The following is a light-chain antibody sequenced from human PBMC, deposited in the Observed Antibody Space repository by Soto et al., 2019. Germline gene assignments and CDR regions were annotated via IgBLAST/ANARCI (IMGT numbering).Light chain of an antibody. V-gene: IGKV1-27*01. CDR2: AAS. CDR1: QDIKKF. J-gene: IGKJ1*01. Sequence: DIQLTRSPSSLSASLGDRVTITCRASQDIKKFLAWYQQRPGKVPDLLIYAASTLRSGVPSRFSGNASGTDFSFTISSLQPEDFATYYCQKYDRAPAMFGQGTKVDIK. CDR3: QKYDRAPAM.